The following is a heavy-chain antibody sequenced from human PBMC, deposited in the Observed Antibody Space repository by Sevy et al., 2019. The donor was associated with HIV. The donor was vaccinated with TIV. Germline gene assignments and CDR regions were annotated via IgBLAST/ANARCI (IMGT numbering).Heavy chain of an antibody. CDR3: ARQRTIGPDCSGGSCYGGNDAFDI. D-gene: IGHD2-15*01. Sequence: GESLKISCKGSGYSFTSYWIGWVRQMPGKGLEWMGIIYPGDSDTRHSPSFQGQVTISADKSISTAYLQWSSLKASDTAMYYCARQRTIGPDCSGGSCYGGNDAFDIWGQGTMVTVSS. V-gene: IGHV5-51*01. J-gene: IGHJ3*02. CDR1: GYSFTSYW. CDR2: IYPGDSDT.